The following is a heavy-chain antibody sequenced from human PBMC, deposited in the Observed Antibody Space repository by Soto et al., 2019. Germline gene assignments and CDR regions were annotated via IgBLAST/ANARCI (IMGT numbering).Heavy chain of an antibody. V-gene: IGHV2-26*01. CDR3: ARSITMVRGVIARYYFDY. Sequence: QVTLKESGPVLVKPTETLTLTCTVSGFSLSNARMGVSWIRQPPGKALEWLAHIFSNDEKSYSTSLKSRLTISKDTSKSLVVLTMTNMDPVDTATYYCARSITMVRGVIARYYFDYWGQGTLVTVSS. J-gene: IGHJ4*02. CDR2: IFSNDEK. D-gene: IGHD3-10*01. CDR1: GFSLSNARMG.